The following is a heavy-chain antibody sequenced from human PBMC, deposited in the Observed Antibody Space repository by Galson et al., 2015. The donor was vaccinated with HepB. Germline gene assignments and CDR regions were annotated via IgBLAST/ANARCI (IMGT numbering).Heavy chain of an antibody. CDR2: ISSSSSYI. J-gene: IGHJ6*03. D-gene: IGHD4-11*01. V-gene: IGHV3-21*01. CDR3: ARALGLPPNYYYYYMDV. CDR1: GFTFSSYS. Sequence: SLRLSCAASGFTFSSYSMNWVRQAPGKGLEWVSSISSSSSYIYYADSVKGRFTISRDNAKNSLYLQMNSLRAEDTAVYYCARALGLPPNYYYYYMDVWGKGTTVTVSS.